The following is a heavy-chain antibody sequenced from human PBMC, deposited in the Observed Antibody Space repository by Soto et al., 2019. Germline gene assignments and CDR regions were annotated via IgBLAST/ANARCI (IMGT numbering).Heavy chain of an antibody. V-gene: IGHV5-10-1*01. CDR3: ARRDSSSPLDYYGMDV. D-gene: IGHD6-6*01. CDR1: GYSFTSYW. Sequence: ESLKISCKGSGYSFTSYWISWVRQMPGKGLEWMGRIDPSDSYTNYSPSFQGHVTISADKSISTAYLQWSSLKASDTAMYYCARRDSSSPLDYYGMDVWGQGTTVTVSS. CDR2: IDPSDSYT. J-gene: IGHJ6*02.